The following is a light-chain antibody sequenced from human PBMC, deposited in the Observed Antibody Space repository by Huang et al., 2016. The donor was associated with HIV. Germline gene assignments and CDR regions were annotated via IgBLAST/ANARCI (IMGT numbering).Light chain of an antibody. V-gene: IGKV2-30*02. CDR2: RVS. J-gene: IGKJ1*01. Sequence: DVVMTQSPLSLPVTLGQPASISCRSSQSLVHSNGNTYLNWFLQRPGQSPRRLIYRVSNRDSGVPDRFSGSGSGTDFTLEISRVEAEDVGVFYCMQDSHWPQTFGQGTKVEIK. CDR1: QSLVHSNGNTY. CDR3: MQDSHWPQT.